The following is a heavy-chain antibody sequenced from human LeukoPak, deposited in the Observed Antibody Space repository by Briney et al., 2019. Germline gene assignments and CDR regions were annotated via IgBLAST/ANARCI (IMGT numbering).Heavy chain of an antibody. Sequence: GRSLRLSCAASGFTFSSYGMHWVRQAPGKGLEWVAVIWYDGSNKYYADSVKGRFTISRDNSKNTLYLQMNNLRAEDTAVYYCARGHGGNNYGDYWGQGTLVTVSS. CDR3: ARGHGGNNYGDY. CDR2: IWYDGSNK. J-gene: IGHJ4*02. CDR1: GFTFSSYG. V-gene: IGHV3-33*01. D-gene: IGHD1-26*01.